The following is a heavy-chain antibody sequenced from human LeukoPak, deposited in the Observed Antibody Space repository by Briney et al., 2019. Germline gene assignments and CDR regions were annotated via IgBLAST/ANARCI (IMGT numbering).Heavy chain of an antibody. V-gene: IGHV4-39*07. CDR2: INHSGST. J-gene: IGHJ4*02. D-gene: IGHD1-26*01. CDR3: ARGWSSGSYFRYFDY. CDR1: GGSISSSSYY. Sequence: KSSETLSLTCTVSGGSISSSSYYWGWIRQPPGKGLEWIGEINHSGSTNYNPSLKSRVTISVDTSKNQFSLKLSSVTAADTAVYYCARGWSSGSYFRYFDYWGQGTLVTVSS.